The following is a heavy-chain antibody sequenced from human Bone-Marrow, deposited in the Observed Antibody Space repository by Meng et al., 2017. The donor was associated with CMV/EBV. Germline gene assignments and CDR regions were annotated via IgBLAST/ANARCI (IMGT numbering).Heavy chain of an antibody. D-gene: IGHD4-23*01. Sequence: SDKVSCKASGGTFSSYTISWVRQAPGQGLEWMGRIIPILGIANYAQKFQGRVTITADKSTSTAYMELSSLRSEDTAAYYCARCAVSLTQYYYYGMDVWGQGTTVTVSS. J-gene: IGHJ6*02. V-gene: IGHV1-69*02. CDR3: ARCAVSLTQYYYYGMDV. CDR1: GGTFSSYT. CDR2: IIPILGIA.